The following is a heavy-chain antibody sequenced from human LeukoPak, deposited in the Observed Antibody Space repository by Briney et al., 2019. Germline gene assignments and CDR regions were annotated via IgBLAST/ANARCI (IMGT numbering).Heavy chain of an antibody. D-gene: IGHD2-21*02. CDR3: ARDKGGGDCYVGY. CDR1: GGTFSSYA. J-gene: IGHJ4*02. V-gene: IGHV1-69*01. CDR2: IIPIFGTA. Sequence: SVKVSCKASGGTFSSYAISWVRRAPGQGLEWMGGIIPIFGTANYAQKFQGRVTITADESTSTAYMELSSPRSEDTAVYYCARDKGGGDCYVGYWGQGTLVTVSS.